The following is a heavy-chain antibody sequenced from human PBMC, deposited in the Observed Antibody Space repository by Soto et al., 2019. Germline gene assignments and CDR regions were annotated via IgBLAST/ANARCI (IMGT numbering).Heavy chain of an antibody. V-gene: IGHV3-21*01. D-gene: IGHD1-26*01. Sequence: EVQLVESGGGLVKPGGSLRLSCAASGFTFSSYSMNWVRQAPGKGLEWVSSISSSSSYIYYADSVKGRFTISRDNAKNSLYLQMNSLRAEDTAVYYCARWWDGSYSSYYGMDVWGQGTTVTVSS. J-gene: IGHJ6*02. CDR2: ISSSSSYI. CDR1: GFTFSSYS. CDR3: ARWWDGSYSSYYGMDV.